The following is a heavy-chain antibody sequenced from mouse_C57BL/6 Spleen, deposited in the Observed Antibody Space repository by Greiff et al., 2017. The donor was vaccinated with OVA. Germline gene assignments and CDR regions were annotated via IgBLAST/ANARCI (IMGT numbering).Heavy chain of an antibody. V-gene: IGHV1-69*01. J-gene: IGHJ2*01. D-gene: IGHD1-1*01. CDR3: ARGLRYYFDY. CDR2: IDPSDSYT. CDR1: GYTFTSYW. Sequence: QVQLKQPGAELVMPGASVKLSCKASGYTFTSYWMHWVKQRPGQGLEWIGEIDPSDSYTNYNQKFKGKSTLTVDKSSRTAYMQLSSLTSADSAVYYCARGLRYYFDYWGQGTTLTVSS.